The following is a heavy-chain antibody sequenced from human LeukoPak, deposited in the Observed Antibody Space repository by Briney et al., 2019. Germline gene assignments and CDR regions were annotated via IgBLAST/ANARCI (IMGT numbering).Heavy chain of an antibody. CDR1: GFIFSNYG. CDR3: AKDFGTIGGGPEY. Sequence: PGGSLRLSCAASGFIFSNYGMNWVRQAPGKGLEWVTDLNKSGGDIYYGDSVKGRFTISRDNSKNTLYLQMNSLRAEDTAVYYCAKDFGTIGGGPEYWGQGTLVTVSS. J-gene: IGHJ4*02. D-gene: IGHD3-10*01. V-gene: IGHV3-30*02. CDR2: LNKSGGDI.